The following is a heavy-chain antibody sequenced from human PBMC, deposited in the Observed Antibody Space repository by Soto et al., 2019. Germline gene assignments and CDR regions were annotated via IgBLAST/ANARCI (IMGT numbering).Heavy chain of an antibody. CDR2: INPNSGGT. CDR3: AIHSSRDYYGMDV. V-gene: IGHV1-2*02. J-gene: IGHJ6*02. D-gene: IGHD6-19*01. CDR1: GYTFTGYY. Sequence: ASVKVSCKASGYTFTGYYMHWVRQAPGQGLEWMGWINPNSGGTNYAQKFQGRVTMTRDNSISTAYMQLSRLRSDDTAVYYCAIHSSRDYYGMDVWGQGTTVTVSS.